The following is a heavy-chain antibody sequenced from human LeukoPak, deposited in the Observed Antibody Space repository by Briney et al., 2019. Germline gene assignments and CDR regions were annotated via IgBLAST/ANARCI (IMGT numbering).Heavy chain of an antibody. Sequence: SSETLSLTCTVSGGSISSGGYYWSWIRQHPGKGLEWIGYIYYSGSTYYNPSLKSRVTISVDTSKNQFSLKLSSVTAADTAVYYCARRGYPNCFDPWGQGTLVTVSS. J-gene: IGHJ5*02. CDR1: GGSISSGGYY. V-gene: IGHV4-31*03. CDR2: IYYSGST. CDR3: ARRGYPNCFDP. D-gene: IGHD3-16*02.